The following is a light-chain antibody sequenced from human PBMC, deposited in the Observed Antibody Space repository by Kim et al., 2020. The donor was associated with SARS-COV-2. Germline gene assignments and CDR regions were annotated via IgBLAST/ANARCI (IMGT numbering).Light chain of an antibody. CDR1: SGHRSYI. V-gene: IGLV4-60*03. CDR3: ETWDSNTRV. J-gene: IGLJ3*02. Sequence: QPVLTQSSSASASLGSSVKFTCTLSSGHRSYIIAWHQQQPGKAPRYSMKLEGSGSYNKGSGVPDRFSGSSSGADRYLTISNLQSEDEADYYCETWDSNTRVFGGGTQLTVL. CDR2: LEGSGSY.